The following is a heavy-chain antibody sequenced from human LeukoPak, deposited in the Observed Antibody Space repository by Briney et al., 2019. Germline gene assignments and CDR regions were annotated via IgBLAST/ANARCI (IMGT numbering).Heavy chain of an antibody. J-gene: IGHJ4*02. CDR1: GYTFTSYG. V-gene: IGHV1-18*01. D-gene: IGHD3-22*01. CDR3: ARSPHYYDSSGYFPAEIYYFDY. Sequence: ASVKVSCKASGYTFTSYGISWVRQAPGQGLEWMGWISAYNGNTNYAQKLQGRVTMTTDTSTSTAYMELRSLRSDDTAVYYCARSPHYYDSSGYFPAEIYYFDYGGQGTLVTVSA. CDR2: ISAYNGNT.